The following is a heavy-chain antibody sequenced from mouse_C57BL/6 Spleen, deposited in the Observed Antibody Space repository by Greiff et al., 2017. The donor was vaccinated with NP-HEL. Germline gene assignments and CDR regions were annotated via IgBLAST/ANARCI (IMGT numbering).Heavy chain of an antibody. J-gene: IGHJ3*01. CDR2: IYPGDGDT. D-gene: IGHD1-1*01. Sequence: VQLQQSGAELVKPGASVKISCKASGYAFSSYWMNWVKQRPGKGLEWIGQIYPGDGDTNYNGKFKGKATLTADKSSSTAYMQLSSLTSEDSAVYFCARKGDYGSSSFAYWGQGTLVTVSA. CDR3: ARKGDYGSSSFAY. V-gene: IGHV1-80*01. CDR1: GYAFSSYW.